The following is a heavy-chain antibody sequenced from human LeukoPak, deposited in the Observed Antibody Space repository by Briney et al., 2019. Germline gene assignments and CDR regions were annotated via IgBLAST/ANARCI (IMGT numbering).Heavy chain of an antibody. Sequence: PGGSLRLSCAASGFTFSSYAMSWVRQAPGKGLEWVSAISGSGGSTYYADSVKGRFTISRDNSKNTLYLQMNSLRAEDTAVYYCAKMLERYYYDSSGYYYGHFDYWGQGTLVTVSS. CDR3: AKMLERYYYDSSGYYYGHFDY. J-gene: IGHJ4*02. D-gene: IGHD3-22*01. CDR2: ISGSGGST. V-gene: IGHV3-23*01. CDR1: GFTFSSYA.